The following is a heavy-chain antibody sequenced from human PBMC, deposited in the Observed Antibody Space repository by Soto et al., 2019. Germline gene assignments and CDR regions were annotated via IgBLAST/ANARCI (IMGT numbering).Heavy chain of an antibody. CDR3: ARGFSYASLGL. CDR1: EFTFSSYD. D-gene: IGHD3-16*01. Sequence: EVQLVESWGGLVQPGGSLTLSCAASEFTFSSYDMSWVRHAPGKGLEWLSYISKNDSPIYYADSVKGRFTISRDNAKDSLYLQMNSLRDDDTAVYFCARGFSYASLGLWGQGTLVTVSS. CDR2: ISKNDSPI. V-gene: IGHV3-48*02. J-gene: IGHJ4*02.